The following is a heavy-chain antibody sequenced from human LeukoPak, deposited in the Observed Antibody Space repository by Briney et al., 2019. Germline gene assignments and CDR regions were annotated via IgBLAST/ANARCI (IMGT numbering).Heavy chain of an antibody. D-gene: IGHD3-16*01. CDR2: ISYDGSNK. CDR3: ARVEESPPYGMDV. Sequence: GGSLRLSCAASGFTFSSYAMHWVRQAPGKGLEWVAVISYDGSNKYYADSVKGRFTISRDNSKNTLYLQMNSLRAEDTAVYYCARVEESPPYGMDVWGQGTTVTVSS. J-gene: IGHJ6*02. CDR1: GFTFSSYA. V-gene: IGHV3-30-3*01.